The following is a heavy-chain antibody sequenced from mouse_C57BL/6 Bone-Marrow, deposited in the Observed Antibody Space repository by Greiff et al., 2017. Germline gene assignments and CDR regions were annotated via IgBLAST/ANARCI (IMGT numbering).Heavy chain of an antibody. Sequence: EVQVVESGGDLVKPGGSLKLSCAASGFTFSSYGMSWVRQTPDKRLEWVATISSGGSYTYYPDSVKGRFTISRDNAKNTLYLQMRSLKSEDTAMYYCARGRWTNYWGQGTTLTVSS. J-gene: IGHJ2*01. CDR2: ISSGGSYT. D-gene: IGHD1-1*02. CDR3: ARGRWTNY. CDR1: GFTFSSYG. V-gene: IGHV5-6*01.